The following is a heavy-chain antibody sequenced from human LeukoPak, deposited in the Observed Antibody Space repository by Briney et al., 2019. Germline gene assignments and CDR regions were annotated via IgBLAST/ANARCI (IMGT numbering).Heavy chain of an antibody. CDR3: ARDLVVDY. V-gene: IGHV3-7*01. Sequence: GGSLRLSCAASGFTFSDYYMSWVRQAPGKGLEWVANIKQDGSEKYYVDSVKGRFTISRDNAKNSLYLQMNSLRAEDTAVYYCARDLVVDYWGQGTLVTVSS. CDR1: GFTFSDYY. CDR2: IKQDGSEK. J-gene: IGHJ4*02.